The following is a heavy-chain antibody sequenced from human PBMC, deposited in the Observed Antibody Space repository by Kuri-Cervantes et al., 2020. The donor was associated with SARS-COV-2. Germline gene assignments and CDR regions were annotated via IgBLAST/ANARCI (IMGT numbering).Heavy chain of an antibody. CDR2: IRYDGSNK. J-gene: IGHJ6*03. V-gene: IGHV3-30*02. CDR1: GFTFSSYG. CDR3: AKVAIWSGYYDYYYYMDV. D-gene: IGHD3-3*01. Sequence: GESLKISCAASGFTFSSYGMHWVRQAPGKGLEWVASIRYDGSNKYYADSVKGRFTISRDNSKNTLYLQMNSLRAEDTAVYYCAKVAIWSGYYDYYYYMDVWGKGTTVTVSS.